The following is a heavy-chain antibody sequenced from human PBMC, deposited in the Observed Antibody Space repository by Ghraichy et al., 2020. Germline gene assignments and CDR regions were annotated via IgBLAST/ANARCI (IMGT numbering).Heavy chain of an antibody. CDR2: ISAYNGNT. D-gene: IGHD2-21*02. CDR1: GYTFTSYG. CDR3: ARDQVVVTIGLPLLDI. V-gene: IGHV1-18*04. J-gene: IGHJ3*02. Sequence: ASVKVSCKASGYTFTSYGISWVRQAPGQGLEWMGWISAYNGNTNYAQKLQGRVTMTTDTSTSTAYMELRSLRSDDTAVYYCARDQVVVTIGLPLLDIWGQGTMVTVSS.